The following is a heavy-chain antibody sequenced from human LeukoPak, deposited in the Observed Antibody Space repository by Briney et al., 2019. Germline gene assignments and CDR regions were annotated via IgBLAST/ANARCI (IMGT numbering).Heavy chain of an antibody. CDR2: VNQGGTQN. CDR3: AREHYFYYLDA. J-gene: IGHJ6*03. V-gene: IGHV3-7*01. Sequence: GGSLRLSCAASGFTFSSQWMSWVRQAPGKGLEWVAIVNQGGTQNYYVDSVKGRFTISRDNAENSLYLQMNSLRAEDTAVYYCAREHYFYYLDAWGKGTTVTASS. CDR1: GFTFSSQW.